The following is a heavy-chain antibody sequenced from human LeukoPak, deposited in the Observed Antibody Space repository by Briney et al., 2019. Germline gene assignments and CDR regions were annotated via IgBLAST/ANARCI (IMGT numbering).Heavy chain of an antibody. CDR2: ISGGGGST. CDR3: AKVMKGSERLTMVRGVIIKTAGLYYMDV. CDR1: GFTFSSYA. J-gene: IGHJ6*03. D-gene: IGHD3-10*01. V-gene: IGHV3-23*01. Sequence: GGSLRLXCAASGFTFSSYALTWVRQAPGKGLECVSAISGGGGSTYYADSVKGRFTISRDNSKNTVYLQMNSLRAEDTAVYYCAKVMKGSERLTMVRGVIIKTAGLYYMDVWGKGTTVTVSS.